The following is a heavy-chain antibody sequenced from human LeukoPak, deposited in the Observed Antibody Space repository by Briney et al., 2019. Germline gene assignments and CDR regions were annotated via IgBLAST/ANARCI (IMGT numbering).Heavy chain of an antibody. CDR3: AREMTGYSSSAIDY. Sequence: GGSLRLSCAASGFTFSSYSMNWVRQAPGKGLEWISYISSTSSTVYYGDSVKGRFTISRDNAKNSLYLQMNSLRAEDTAVYYCAREMTGYSSSAIDYWGQGTLVTVSS. CDR1: GFTFSSYS. J-gene: IGHJ4*02. V-gene: IGHV3-48*01. D-gene: IGHD6-13*01. CDR2: ISSTSSTV.